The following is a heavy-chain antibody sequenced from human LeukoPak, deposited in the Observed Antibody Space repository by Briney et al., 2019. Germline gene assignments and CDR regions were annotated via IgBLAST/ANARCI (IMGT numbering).Heavy chain of an antibody. CDR3: ARDPGMVTTPYYYGMDV. Sequence: ASVKVSCKASGYTFTGHYMHWVRQAPGQGLEWMGWISAYNGNTNYAQKLQGRVTMTTDTSTSTAYMELRSLRSDDTAVYYCARDPGMVTTPYYYGMDVWGQGTTVTVSS. CDR1: GYTFTGHY. D-gene: IGHD4-23*01. V-gene: IGHV1-18*04. CDR2: ISAYNGNT. J-gene: IGHJ6*02.